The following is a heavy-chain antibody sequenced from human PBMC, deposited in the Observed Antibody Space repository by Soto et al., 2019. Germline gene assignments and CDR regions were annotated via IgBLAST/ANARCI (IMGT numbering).Heavy chain of an antibody. Sequence: ASVKVSCKVSGYTLTELSMHWVRQAPGKGLAGMGGFDPEDGETIYAQKFQGRVTMTQDTTTDTDYVELSSLRSADQAVYYCATGTTWGWCDRCGRGNRATVAS. CDR1: GYTLTELS. J-gene: IGHJ5*02. D-gene: IGHD4-4*01. V-gene: IGHV1-24*01. CDR2: FDPEDGET. CDR3: ATGTTWGWCDR.